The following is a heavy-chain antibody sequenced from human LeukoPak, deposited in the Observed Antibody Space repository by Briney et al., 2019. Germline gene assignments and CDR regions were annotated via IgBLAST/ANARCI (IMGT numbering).Heavy chain of an antibody. V-gene: IGHV1-2*04. CDR3: ARDLGYCTNGVCYTGYYFDY. Sequence: GASVKVFCKASGYTFTGYYMHWVRQAPGQGLEWMGWINPNSGGTNYAQKFQGWVTMTRDTSISTAYMELSRLRSDDTAVYYCARDLGYCTNGVCYTGYYFDYWGQGTLVTVSS. CDR1: GYTFTGYY. CDR2: INPNSGGT. J-gene: IGHJ4*02. D-gene: IGHD2-8*01.